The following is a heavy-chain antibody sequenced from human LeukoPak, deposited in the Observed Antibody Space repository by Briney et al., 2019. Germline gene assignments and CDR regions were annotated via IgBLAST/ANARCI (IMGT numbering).Heavy chain of an antibody. V-gene: IGHV3-7*01. CDR1: GFSFIDAW. CDR3: ATVAGDCSGGRCYLLRFDY. J-gene: IGHJ4*02. D-gene: IGHD2-15*01. Sequence: GGSLRLSCAASGFSFIDAWMSWVRQAPGKGLEWVANIKLDGTTKDYVDSVKGRFTIFRDNAKNSLYLQMNNLRGDDTAVYYCATVAGDCSGGRCYLLRFDYWGQGTLVTVSS. CDR2: IKLDGTTK.